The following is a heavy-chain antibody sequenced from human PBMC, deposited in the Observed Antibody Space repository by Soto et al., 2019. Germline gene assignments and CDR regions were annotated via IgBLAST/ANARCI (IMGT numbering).Heavy chain of an antibody. Sequence: QVQLVESGGGVVQPGRSLRLSCAASAFTFSNYGMHWVRQAPGKGLVWVALIWHDGSKKYYADSVKGRFTISRDSTKNTLYLQMDSLRAEDTAVYYCARDERSWYFDLWGRGTLVTVSS. V-gene: IGHV3-33*01. J-gene: IGHJ2*01. CDR2: IWHDGSKK. CDR1: AFTFSNYG. D-gene: IGHD1-1*01. CDR3: ARDERSWYFDL.